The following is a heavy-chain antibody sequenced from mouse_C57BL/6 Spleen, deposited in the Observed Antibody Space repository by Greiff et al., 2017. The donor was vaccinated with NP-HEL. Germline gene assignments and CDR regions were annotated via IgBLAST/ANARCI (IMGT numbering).Heavy chain of an antibody. CDR1: GYTFTSYC. D-gene: IGHD1-1*01. J-gene: IGHJ3*01. CDR2: IDPSDGYT. CDR3: ATYYGSTAFAY. V-gene: IGHV1-69*01. Sequence: VQLQQPGAELVMPGASVKLSCKASGYTFTSYCMHWVKQRPGQGLEWIGEIDPSDGYTNYNQKFKGKSTLTVDKSSSTAYMQLSRLTSEDSAVYYCATYYGSTAFAYWGKGTLVTVAA.